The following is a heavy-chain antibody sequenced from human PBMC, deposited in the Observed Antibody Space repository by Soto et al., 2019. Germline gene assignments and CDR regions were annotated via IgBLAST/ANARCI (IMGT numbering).Heavy chain of an antibody. Sequence: ASVKVSCKASGYTFTSYVMHWVRQAPGQRLEWMGWINAGNGNTKYSQKFQGRVTITRDTSASTAYMELSSLRSEDTAVYYCASRSGYYISYGMDVWGQGTTVTVSS. V-gene: IGHV1-3*01. CDR3: ASRSGYYISYGMDV. CDR2: INAGNGNT. CDR1: GYTFTSYV. D-gene: IGHD3-3*01. J-gene: IGHJ6*02.